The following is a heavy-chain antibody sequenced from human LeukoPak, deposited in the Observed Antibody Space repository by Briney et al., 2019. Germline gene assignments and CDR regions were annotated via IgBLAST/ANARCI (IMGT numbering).Heavy chain of an antibody. J-gene: IGHJ4*02. D-gene: IGHD3-10*01. CDR3: AKLKRVGIAPFDD. CDR1: GFTFSHFA. V-gene: IGHV3-23*01. Sequence: GGSLRLSCGVSGFTFSHFAMSWVRQAPGKGLQCDADFVKGRFTISRDNSKNTLYLQMTGLRAEDTAVYYCAKLKRVGIAPFDDWGQGILVTVSS.